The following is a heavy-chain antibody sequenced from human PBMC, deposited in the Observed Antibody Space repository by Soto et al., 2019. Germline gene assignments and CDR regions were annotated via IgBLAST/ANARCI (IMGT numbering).Heavy chain of an antibody. J-gene: IGHJ4*02. CDR1: GLSFSSSA. CDR2: IGGSGDDT. V-gene: IGHV3-23*01. CDR3: ARENIFFRRHSDY. Sequence: PAGSLRLSFEASGLSFSSSAMSWVRQAPGKGLEWGSSIGGSGDDTNYADSVKGRFTISRDNSKNTLFLQMNSLRDEDTAVYYCARENIFFRRHSDYWRLGTLVTVSS. D-gene: IGHD2-21*01.